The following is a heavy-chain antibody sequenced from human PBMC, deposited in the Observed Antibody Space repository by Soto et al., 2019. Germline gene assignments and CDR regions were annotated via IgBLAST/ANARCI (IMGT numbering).Heavy chain of an antibody. D-gene: IGHD3-10*01. Sequence: QVQLQQWGAGLLKPSETLSLTCAVYGGSFSGYYWSWIRQPPGKGLEGIGEINHSGSTNYNPSLKIRVTKSVDTSKNQFSLKLSSVTAADTAVYYCARSYYYGSGSYNSYYYMDVWGKGTTVTVSS. V-gene: IGHV4-34*01. CDR2: INHSGST. CDR1: GGSFSGYY. J-gene: IGHJ6*03. CDR3: ARSYYYGSGSYNSYYYMDV.